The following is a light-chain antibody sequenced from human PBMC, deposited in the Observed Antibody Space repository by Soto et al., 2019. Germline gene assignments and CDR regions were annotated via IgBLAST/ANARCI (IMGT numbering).Light chain of an antibody. Sequence: EIVMTQSPVTLSVSPGERVTLSCRASQSVSSNLAWYQQKPGQAPRLLIYSTSTRATGIPARFSGSGSETEFTLTISSLQSEDYAVYYCQQYNKWAPITFGQGTRLESK. V-gene: IGKV3-15*01. J-gene: IGKJ5*01. CDR3: QQYNKWAPIT. CDR1: QSVSSN. CDR2: STS.